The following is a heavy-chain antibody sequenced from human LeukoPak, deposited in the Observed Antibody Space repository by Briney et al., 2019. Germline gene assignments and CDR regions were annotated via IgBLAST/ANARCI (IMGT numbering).Heavy chain of an antibody. Sequence: GGSLRLSCAASGFTFSSYAMSWVRQAPGKGLEWVSAISGSGGSTYYADSVKGRFTISRDNSKNTLYLQMNSLRAEDTAVYYCASPRYCSGGSCSTDAFDIWGQGTMVTVSS. D-gene: IGHD2-15*01. CDR3: ASPRYCSGGSCSTDAFDI. V-gene: IGHV3-23*01. CDR1: GFTFSSYA. J-gene: IGHJ3*02. CDR2: ISGSGGST.